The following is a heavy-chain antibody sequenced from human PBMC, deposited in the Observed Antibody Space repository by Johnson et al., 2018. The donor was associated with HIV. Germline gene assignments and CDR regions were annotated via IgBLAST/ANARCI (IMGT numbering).Heavy chain of an antibody. Sequence: QVQLVESGGGVVQPGRSLRLSCAASGFTFSSYAMHWVRQAPGKGLAWVAVISYDGGNKYYADSVKGRFTISRDNAKNSLYLQMNSLRAEDTAVYYCARGRNAFDIWGQGTMVTVSS. CDR2: ISYDGGNK. CDR3: ARGRNAFDI. J-gene: IGHJ3*02. CDR1: GFTFSSYA. V-gene: IGHV3-30*04.